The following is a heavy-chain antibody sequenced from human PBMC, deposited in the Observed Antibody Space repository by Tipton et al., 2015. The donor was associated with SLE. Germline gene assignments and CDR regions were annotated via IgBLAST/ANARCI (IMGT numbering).Heavy chain of an antibody. CDR2: MNPNSGNT. CDR1: GYTFTTYD. D-gene: IGHD3-10*01. CDR3: ARGSYYGSGSYGGDY. J-gene: IGHJ4*02. Sequence: QLVQSGAEVKKPGASVKVSCKASGYTFTTYDISWVRQATGQGLEWMGWMNPNSGNTECVQKFQGRVTMTRDTSISTAYMELSSLRSEDTAVYYCARGSYYGSGSYGGDYWGQGTLVTVSS. V-gene: IGHV1-8*02.